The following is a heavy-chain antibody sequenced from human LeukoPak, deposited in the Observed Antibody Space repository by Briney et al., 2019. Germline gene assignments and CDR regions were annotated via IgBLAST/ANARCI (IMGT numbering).Heavy chain of an antibody. CDR3: AKDLYGSGNYRFDN. Sequence: PGGSLRLSCAGSGFPFSGYAMSWVRQAPGKGLEWVSGISGSGGSTNYADSVKGRFTISRDNSKNTLFLQMNSLRAEDTALYYCAKDLYGSGNYRFDNWGQGTLVTVSS. J-gene: IGHJ4*02. D-gene: IGHD3-10*01. V-gene: IGHV3-23*01. CDR2: ISGSGGST. CDR1: GFPFSGYA.